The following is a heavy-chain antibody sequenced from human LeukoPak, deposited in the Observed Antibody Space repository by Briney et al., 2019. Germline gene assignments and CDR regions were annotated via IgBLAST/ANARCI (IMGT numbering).Heavy chain of an antibody. D-gene: IGHD3-10*01. V-gene: IGHV3-9*01. CDR2: ISWNSAAM. CDR1: GFRFDDCD. J-gene: IGHJ4*02. CDR3: VKDRNYYGSESVYFDY. Sequence: GRSLRLSCAASGFRFDDCDMHWVRQVPGKGLEWVSSISWNSAAMGYADSVKGRLTISRDNANNSLYLHMSSMRQDDTAVYYCVKDRNYYGSESVYFDYRVQGTLVTVSS.